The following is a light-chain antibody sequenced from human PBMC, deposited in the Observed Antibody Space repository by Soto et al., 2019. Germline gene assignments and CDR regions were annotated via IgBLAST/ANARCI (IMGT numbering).Light chain of an antibody. CDR3: QQYNSYPS. J-gene: IGKJ4*01. V-gene: IGKV1-5*03. CDR1: QSISSW. Sequence: DIQMTQSPSTLSASVGDRVTITCRASQSISSWLAWYQQKPGKAPKLLIYKASSLESGVPSRFSGSRSGTEFTLTISRLQPDDFATYCCQQYNSYPSFGGGTKVEIK. CDR2: KAS.